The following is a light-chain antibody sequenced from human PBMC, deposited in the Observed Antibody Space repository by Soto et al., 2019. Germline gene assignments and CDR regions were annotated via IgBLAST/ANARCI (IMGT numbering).Light chain of an antibody. Sequence: QSVLTPPPSASGTPGQRVTISCSGSSSNIGSNYVYWYQQLPGTAPKLLIYSNNQRPSGVPDRFSGSKSGTSASLAISGLRSEDEADYYCAAWDDSLSVVVFGGGTKVTVL. J-gene: IGLJ2*01. V-gene: IGLV1-47*02. CDR1: SSNIGSNY. CDR2: SNN. CDR3: AAWDDSLSVVV.